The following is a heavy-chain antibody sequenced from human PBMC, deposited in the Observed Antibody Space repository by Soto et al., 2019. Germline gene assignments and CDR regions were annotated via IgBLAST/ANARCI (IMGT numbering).Heavy chain of an antibody. CDR2: ISSSGSTI. Sequence: GGSLRLSCAASGFTFSDYYMSWIRQAPGKGLEWVSYISSSGSTIYYADSVKGRFTISRDNAKNSLYLQMNSLRAEDTAVYYCARGFGLRYFDWLSVPHAFDIWGQGTMVTVSS. D-gene: IGHD3-9*01. J-gene: IGHJ3*02. CDR1: GFTFSDYY. CDR3: ARGFGLRYFDWLSVPHAFDI. V-gene: IGHV3-11*01.